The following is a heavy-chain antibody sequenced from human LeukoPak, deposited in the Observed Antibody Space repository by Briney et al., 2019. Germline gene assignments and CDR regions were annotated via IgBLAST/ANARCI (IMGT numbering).Heavy chain of an antibody. J-gene: IGHJ4*02. CDR2: IKDDGSEK. CDR1: RFTSSNYW. D-gene: IGHD1-14*01. CDR3: ARARIDY. V-gene: IGHV3-7*04. Sequence: GGSLRLSCAASRFTSSNYWMTWVRQAPGKGLEWVANIKDDGSEKYSVDSVKGRFTISRDNAKNLLYLQMSSLRAEDTAVYYCARARIDYWGQGTLVTVSS.